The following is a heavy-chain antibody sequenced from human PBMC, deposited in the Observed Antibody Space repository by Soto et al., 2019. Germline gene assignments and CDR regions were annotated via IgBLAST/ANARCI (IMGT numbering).Heavy chain of an antibody. Sequence: GGSLRLSCAASGFTFSSYIMNWVRQAPGKGLEWVSYISRSSIAIYYADSVKGRFTVSRDNAKNSLYLQMNSLRDEDTAVFYCARSTIGPSVYFASWGQGTMVTVYS. CDR2: ISRSSIAI. V-gene: IGHV3-48*02. J-gene: IGHJ4*02. CDR3: ARSTIGPSVYFAS. D-gene: IGHD1-26*01. CDR1: GFTFSSYI.